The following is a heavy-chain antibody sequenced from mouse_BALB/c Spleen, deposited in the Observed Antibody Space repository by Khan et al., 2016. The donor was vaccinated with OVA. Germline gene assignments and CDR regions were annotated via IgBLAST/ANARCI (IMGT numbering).Heavy chain of an antibody. CDR1: GYTFTTAG. CDR2: INTHSGVP. Sequence: QIQLVQSGPELKKPGETVRISCKASGYTFTTAGMQWVQKMPGKGLKWIGWINTHSGVPKYAEDFKGRFAFSLETSASTAYLQITNLKNEDTATXFCARGGAAFYRNDGGAMDSWGQGTSVTVSS. J-gene: IGHJ4*01. V-gene: IGHV9-4*02. CDR3: ARGGAAFYRNDGGAMDS. D-gene: IGHD2-14*01.